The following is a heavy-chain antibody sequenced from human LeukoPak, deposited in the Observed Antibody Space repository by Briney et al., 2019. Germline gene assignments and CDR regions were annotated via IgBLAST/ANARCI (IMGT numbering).Heavy chain of an antibody. CDR3: ARDGRYCIITSCYGYYGMDV. CDR1: GFTVSSNY. V-gene: IGHV3-53*04. Sequence: GGSLRLSCAASGFTVSSNYMSWVRQAPGKGLEWVSVIYIGGSTYYADSVKGRFTISRQNSKNTLDLQMNSLRPEDTAVYYCARDGRYCIITSCYGYYGMDVWGQGTTVTVSS. D-gene: IGHD2-2*01. CDR2: IYIGGST. J-gene: IGHJ6*02.